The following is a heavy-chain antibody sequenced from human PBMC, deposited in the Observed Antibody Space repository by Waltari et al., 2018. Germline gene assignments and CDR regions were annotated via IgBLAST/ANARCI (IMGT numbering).Heavy chain of an antibody. V-gene: IGHV1-69*12. J-gene: IGHJ4*02. Sequence: QVQLVQSGAEVKKPGSSVKVSCKASGGTFSSYAISWVRQAPGQGLEWMGGVIPIVGTANYAQKFQGRVTITADESTSTAYMELSSLRSEDTAVYYCARDFQTYYYDSSGYLDYWGQGTLVTVSS. D-gene: IGHD3-22*01. CDR3: ARDFQTYYYDSSGYLDY. CDR1: GGTFSSYA. CDR2: VIPIVGTA.